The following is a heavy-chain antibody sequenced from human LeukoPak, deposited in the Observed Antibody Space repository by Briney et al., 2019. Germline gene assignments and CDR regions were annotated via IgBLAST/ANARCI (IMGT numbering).Heavy chain of an antibody. D-gene: IGHD3-9*01. Sequence: PGGSLRLSCAASGFTFSSYAMSWVRQALGEGLEWVSAISGSGGSTYYADSVKGRFTISRDNSKNTLYLQMNSLRAEDTAVYYCAKEYFDWLSQGYFDYWGQGTLVTVSS. CDR1: GFTFSSYA. J-gene: IGHJ4*02. V-gene: IGHV3-23*01. CDR3: AKEYFDWLSQGYFDY. CDR2: ISGSGGST.